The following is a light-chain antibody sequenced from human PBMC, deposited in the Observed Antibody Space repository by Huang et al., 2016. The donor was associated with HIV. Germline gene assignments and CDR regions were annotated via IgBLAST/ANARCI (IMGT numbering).Light chain of an antibody. J-gene: IGKJ4*01. CDR1: QSVLYSSNNKNP. CDR3: QQYYSAPLT. Sequence: DIVMTQSPDSLAVSLGERATINCKSSQSVLYSSNNKNPLAWYQQKPGHPPKLLLYWASTRESGVPDRFSGSGSGTDFTLTISSLQAEDVAVYYCQQYYSAPLTFGGGTKVEIK. V-gene: IGKV4-1*01. CDR2: WAS.